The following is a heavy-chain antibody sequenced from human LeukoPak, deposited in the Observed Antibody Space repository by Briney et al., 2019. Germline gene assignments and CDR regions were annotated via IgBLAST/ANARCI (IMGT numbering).Heavy chain of an antibody. D-gene: IGHD4-17*01. CDR1: GFTFSSYS. CDR3: AKEVLDYEIPFWYFDL. Sequence: HPGGSLRLSCAASGFTFSSYSMNWVRQAPGKGLEWVSYISSSSSTIYYADSVKGRFTISRDNSKNTLYLQINTLRAEDTAVYHCAKEVLDYEIPFWYFDLWGLGTMVTVSS. V-gene: IGHV3-48*01. CDR2: ISSSSSTI. J-gene: IGHJ2*01.